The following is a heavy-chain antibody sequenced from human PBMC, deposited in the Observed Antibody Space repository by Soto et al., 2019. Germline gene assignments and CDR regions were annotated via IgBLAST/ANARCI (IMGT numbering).Heavy chain of an antibody. J-gene: IGHJ4*02. CDR2: INHSGST. D-gene: IGHD6-6*01. Sequence: SETLSLTCAVYGGSFSGYYWSWIRQPPGKGLEWIGEINHSGSTNYNPSLKSRVTISVDTSKNQFSLKLSSVTAADTAVYYCARGLGIAARPTKLSGDFAYWGQGTLVTVSS. V-gene: IGHV4-34*01. CDR3: ARGLGIAARPTKLSGDFAY. CDR1: GGSFSGYY.